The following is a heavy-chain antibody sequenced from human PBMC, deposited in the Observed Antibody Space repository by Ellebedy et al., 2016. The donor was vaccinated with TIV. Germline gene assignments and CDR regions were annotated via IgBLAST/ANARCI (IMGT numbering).Heavy chain of an antibody. V-gene: IGHV3-30*18. D-gene: IGHD4-17*01. CDR3: AKDSLGGDQPWYFDY. CDR2: ISYDGSKK. J-gene: IGHJ4*02. Sequence: GGSLRLXXAPSGFTFSSYAMHWVRQAPGKGLEWVAVISYDGSKKYYGDSVKGRFTISRDNSKDILYLQMNSLRAEDTAVYYCAKDSLGGDQPWYFDYWGQGTLVTVSS. CDR1: GFTFSSYA.